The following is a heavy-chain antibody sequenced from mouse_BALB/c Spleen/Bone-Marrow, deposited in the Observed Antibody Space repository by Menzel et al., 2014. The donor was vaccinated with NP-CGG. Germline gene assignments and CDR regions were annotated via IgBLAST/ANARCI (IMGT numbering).Heavy chain of an antibody. CDR3: AAYYYVSSYGFAY. Sequence: EVKLMESGAELVKPGASVNLSCTASGFNIKDTYMHWVKQRPEQGLEWIGWIDPASGNTKFDPKFQGKATIASDTSSNTAYLQLSSLTSEDTAVYYCAAYYYVSSYGFAYWGQGTLVTVSA. CDR2: IDPASGNT. CDR1: GFNIKDTY. D-gene: IGHD1-1*01. V-gene: IGHV14-3*02. J-gene: IGHJ3*01.